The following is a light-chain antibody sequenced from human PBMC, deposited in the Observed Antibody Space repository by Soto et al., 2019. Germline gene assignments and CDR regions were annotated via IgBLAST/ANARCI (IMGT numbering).Light chain of an antibody. CDR2: EFS. CDR3: SSYAGSNTWV. J-gene: IGLJ3*02. CDR1: SSDIGAYNY. V-gene: IGLV2-8*01. Sequence: QSVLTQPPSASGSPGQSVTISCTGTSSDIGAYNYVSWYQQHPGKAPKLMIYEFSKRPSGVPDRFSGSKSGNTASLTVSGLQAEDESDYYCSSYAGSNTWVFGGGTKLTAL.